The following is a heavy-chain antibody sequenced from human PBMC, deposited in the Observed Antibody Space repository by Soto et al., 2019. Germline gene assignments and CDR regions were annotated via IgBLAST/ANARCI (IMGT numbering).Heavy chain of an antibody. J-gene: IGHJ4*02. D-gene: IGHD5-12*01. CDR1: GASISSSY. CDR2: IFHSGTT. V-gene: IGHV4-59*01. Sequence: LSLTCTVSGASISSSYWSWIRQPPGKGLEWIGYIFHSGTTNYNPSLKSRVTISVDTSKNQFSLNLSSLTTADTAVYFCARGGNRYSSTSAGGLGFDYCGQGAIVPVYS. CDR3: ARGGNRYSSTSAGGLGFDY.